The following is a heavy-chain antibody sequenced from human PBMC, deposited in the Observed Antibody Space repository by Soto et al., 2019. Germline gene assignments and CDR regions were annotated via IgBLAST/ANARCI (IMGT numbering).Heavy chain of an antibody. Sequence: SETLSLTCSIYGGSFSGFYWSWIRQPPGKRLEWIGGISQRGSTNYNPSRKRRVSISVDTSKIQFSLNLTSVTAADTAVYYCARAPKVSGSSQTRPDFWAQGALVPVSS. V-gene: IGHV4-34*01. CDR2: ISQRGST. CDR3: ARAPKVSGSSQTRPDF. CDR1: GGSFSGFY. D-gene: IGHD6-6*01. J-gene: IGHJ4*02.